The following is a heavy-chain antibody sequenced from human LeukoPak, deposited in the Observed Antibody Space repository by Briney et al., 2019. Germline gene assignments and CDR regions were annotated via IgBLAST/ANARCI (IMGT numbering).Heavy chain of an antibody. Sequence: GGSLRLSCAASEFTFSSYSMNWVRQAPGKGLEWVSYITNSGNSKSYADSVKGRFTISRDNAKNSLYLQMNSLRAEDTAVYYCARAYDNSGYSRDPTDYWGQGTLVTVSS. CDR1: EFTFSSYS. V-gene: IGHV3-48*04. CDR3: ARAYDNSGYSRDPTDY. D-gene: IGHD3-22*01. J-gene: IGHJ4*02. CDR2: ITNSGNSK.